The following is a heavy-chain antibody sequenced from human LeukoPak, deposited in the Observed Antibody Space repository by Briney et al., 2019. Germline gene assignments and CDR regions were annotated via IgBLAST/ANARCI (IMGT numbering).Heavy chain of an antibody. CDR1: GGSISSGGYY. V-gene: IGHV4-31*03. CDR2: IYYSGST. Sequence: SETLSLTCTVSGGSISSGGYYWSWIRQHPGKGLEWIGYIYYSGSTYYNPSLKSRVTISVDMSKNQFSLKLSSVTAADMAVYCCARGPSDDFWSGYEYWGQGTLVTVSS. D-gene: IGHD3-3*01. CDR3: ARGPSDDFWSGYEY. J-gene: IGHJ4*02.